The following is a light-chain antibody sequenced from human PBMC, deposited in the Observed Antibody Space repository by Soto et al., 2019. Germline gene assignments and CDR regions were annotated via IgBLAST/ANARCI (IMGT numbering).Light chain of an antibody. V-gene: IGKV3-11*01. CDR1: QSVSRD. CDR2: DVS. Sequence: EIVLTQSPATLSLFPGERATLSCRASQSVSRDLAWYQQKPGQAPRLLIYDVSNSATGIPARFSGSGSGTDFTLTISSLEPEDFAVYYCQQRSNWPSTFGQGTKLEIK. CDR3: QQRSNWPST. J-gene: IGKJ2*01.